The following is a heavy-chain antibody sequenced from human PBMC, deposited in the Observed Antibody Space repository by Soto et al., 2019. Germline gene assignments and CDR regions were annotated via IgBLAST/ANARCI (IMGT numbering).Heavy chain of an antibody. Sequence: QEQLVQSGAEVKMPGASVKVSCKASGYSFTGYYMHWVRQAPGQGLEWMGWINPNSGGTVYAQKFQGWVTMTRDTSISTAYMEVSRLRSDDTAVYYCARGRDFWRGSFDYWGQGTPVTVSS. V-gene: IGHV1-2*04. J-gene: IGHJ4*02. CDR3: ARGRDFWRGSFDY. CDR1: GYSFTGYY. D-gene: IGHD3-3*01. CDR2: INPNSGGT.